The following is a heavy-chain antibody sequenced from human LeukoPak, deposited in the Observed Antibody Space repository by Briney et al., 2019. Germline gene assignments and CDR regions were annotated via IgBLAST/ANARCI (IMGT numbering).Heavy chain of an antibody. J-gene: IGHJ4*02. V-gene: IGHV4-39*07. D-gene: IGHD3-22*01. CDR3: ARLDYYDSSGYALGY. CDR1: GDSITGYY. CDR2: IYYTGNT. Sequence: SETLSLTCSVSGDSITGYYWGWIRQPPGKGLEWIGNIYYTGNTYYNSSLKSRVTISLDTSKNQSSLQVISLTAADTAVYYCARLDYYDSSGYALGYWGQGTLVTVSS.